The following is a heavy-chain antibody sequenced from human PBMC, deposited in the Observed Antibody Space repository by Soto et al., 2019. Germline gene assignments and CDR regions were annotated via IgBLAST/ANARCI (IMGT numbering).Heavy chain of an antibody. Sequence: SETLSLTCTVSGGSISSSSYYWGWIRQPPGKGLEWIGSIYYSGSTYYNPSLKSRVTISVDTSKNQFSLKLSSVTAADTAVYYCARRGPHRCISTSCYELAVQMKRAVAGSDFDYWGQGILVTVSS. CDR3: ARRGPHRCISTSCYELAVQMKRAVAGSDFDY. D-gene: IGHD2-2*01. CDR2: IYYSGST. CDR1: GGSISSSSYY. V-gene: IGHV4-39*01. J-gene: IGHJ4*02.